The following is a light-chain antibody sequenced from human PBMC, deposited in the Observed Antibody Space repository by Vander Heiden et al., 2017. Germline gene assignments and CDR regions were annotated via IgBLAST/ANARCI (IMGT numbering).Light chain of an antibody. CDR2: AAS. CDR3: QQYNTYPLT. Sequence: DIQMTQSPSSLSASVGARVTITCRASQDISSWLVWYQQKPEKAPKPLIYAASSLQSGVPSRFSGSGSGTDFTLTISSLQPEDFATYYCQQYNTYPLTFGGGTKVEIK. J-gene: IGKJ4*01. CDR1: QDISSW. V-gene: IGKV1D-16*01.